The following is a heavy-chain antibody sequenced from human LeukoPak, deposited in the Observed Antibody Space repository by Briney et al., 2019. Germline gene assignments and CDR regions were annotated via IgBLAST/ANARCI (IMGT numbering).Heavy chain of an antibody. J-gene: IGHJ3*02. CDR2: IRPDGSAK. Sequence: PGGSLRLSCATSGFTFSSYGMTWVRQAPGKGLEWLANIRPDGSAKFYVDSVKGRFTISRDNAENSLYLQMNRLRAEDTALYYCARDVLYYDSSGSDAFDIWGQGTMVTLSS. V-gene: IGHV3-7*03. CDR1: GFTFSSYG. CDR3: ARDVLYYDSSGSDAFDI. D-gene: IGHD3-22*01.